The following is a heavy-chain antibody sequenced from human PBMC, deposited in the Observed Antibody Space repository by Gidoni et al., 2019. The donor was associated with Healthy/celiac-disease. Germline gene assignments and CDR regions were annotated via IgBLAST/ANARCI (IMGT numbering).Heavy chain of an antibody. V-gene: IGHV4-39*01. D-gene: IGHD6-13*01. CDR2: IYYSGST. CDR1: VGSISSSSYY. CDR3: ARHGPNSSSWYEEVDY. J-gene: IGHJ4*02. Sequence: QLQLQESGPGLVKPSETLSLTCTVSVGSISSSSYYWGWIRQPPGKGLEWIGSIYYSGSTYYNPSLKSRVTISVDTSKNQFSLKLSSVTAADTAVYYCARHGPNSSSWYEEVDYWGQGTLVTVSS.